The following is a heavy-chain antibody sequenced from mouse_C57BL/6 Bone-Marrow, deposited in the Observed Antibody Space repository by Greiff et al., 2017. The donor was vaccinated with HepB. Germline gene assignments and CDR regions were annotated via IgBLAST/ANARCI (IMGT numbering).Heavy chain of an antibody. CDR3: ARGGFYYGSSYVY. Sequence: VQLQESGAELVKPGASVKISCKASGYAFSSYWMNWVKQRPGKGLEWIGQIYPGDGDTNYNGKFKGKATLTADKSSSTAYMQLSSLTSEDSAVYFCARGGFYYGSSYVYWGQGTTLTVSS. J-gene: IGHJ2*01. CDR2: IYPGDGDT. D-gene: IGHD1-1*01. V-gene: IGHV1-80*01. CDR1: GYAFSSYW.